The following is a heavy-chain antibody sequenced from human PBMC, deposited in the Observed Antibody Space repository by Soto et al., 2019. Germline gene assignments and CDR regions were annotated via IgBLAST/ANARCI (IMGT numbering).Heavy chain of an antibody. Sequence: ASVKVSCKASGYTFTSYGISWVRQAPGQGLEWMGWISAYNGNTNYAQKLQGRVTMTTDTSTSTAYMELRSLRSDDTAVYYCARGRPYYYGSGSYYHVYYFDYWGQGTLVTVSS. J-gene: IGHJ4*02. V-gene: IGHV1-18*01. CDR3: ARGRPYYYGSGSYYHVYYFDY. D-gene: IGHD3-10*01. CDR2: ISAYNGNT. CDR1: GYTFTSYG.